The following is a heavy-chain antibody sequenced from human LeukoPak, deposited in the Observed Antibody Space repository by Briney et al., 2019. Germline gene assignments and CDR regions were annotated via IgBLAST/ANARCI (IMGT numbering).Heavy chain of an antibody. D-gene: IGHD6-19*01. Sequence: PSETLSLTCTVSGGSISSTNYYWAWIRQPPGKGLEWIGSIYYSGSTYYNSSLKSRVTISVDTSKKQFSLKLNSVTAADTAVYYCASYSSGWYGSFDYWGQGTLVTVSS. CDR2: IYYSGST. J-gene: IGHJ4*02. CDR1: GGSISSTNYY. V-gene: IGHV4-39*01. CDR3: ASYSSGWYGSFDY.